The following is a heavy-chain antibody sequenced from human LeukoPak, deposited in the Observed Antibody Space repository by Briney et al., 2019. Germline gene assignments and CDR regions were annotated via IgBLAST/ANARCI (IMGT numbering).Heavy chain of an antibody. V-gene: IGHV1-2*02. Sequence: ASVKVSCKASGYSFTGYFMQWVRQGPGQGLEWMGWINPNSGDTNYAQKFQGRVTMTRDTSISTAYMELSRLRSDDAAVYYCAGRFYYAMDVWGQGTTVTVSS. J-gene: IGHJ6*02. CDR2: INPNSGDT. CDR1: GYSFTGYF. CDR3: AGRFYYAMDV. D-gene: IGHD3-16*01.